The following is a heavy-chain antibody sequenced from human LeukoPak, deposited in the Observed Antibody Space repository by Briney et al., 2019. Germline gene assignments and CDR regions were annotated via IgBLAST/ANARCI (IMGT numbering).Heavy chain of an antibody. J-gene: IGHJ3*01. CDR2: ISAYNGNT. V-gene: IGHV1-18*01. CDR3: AREDRNVFDF. Sequence: ASVTVSFTASVYTFTNYIINWVRQAPAQGLEWMGCISAYNGNTYYAQKYQSRVTTTTDTSTTTAYMELRSLRSDDTAVYYCAREDRNVFDFWGQGTMVSVSS. CDR1: VYTFTNYI.